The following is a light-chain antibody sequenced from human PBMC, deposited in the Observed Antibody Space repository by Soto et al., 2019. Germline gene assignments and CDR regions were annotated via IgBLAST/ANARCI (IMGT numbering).Light chain of an antibody. CDR2: EVS. Sequence: QSALTQPASVSGSPGESITMSCTGTSSDVGGHNHVSWYQQHPGKAPRFLIFEVSNRPSGVSDRFSGSKSGSTAFLTISGLQIEDEADYYCSSYATSRIVIFGGGTKLTVL. J-gene: IGLJ2*01. CDR1: SSDVGGHNH. CDR3: SSYATSRIVI. V-gene: IGLV2-14*03.